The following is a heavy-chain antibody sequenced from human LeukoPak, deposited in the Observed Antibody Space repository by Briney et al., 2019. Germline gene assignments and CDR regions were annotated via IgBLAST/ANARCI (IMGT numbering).Heavy chain of an antibody. CDR1: GGSFSGYY. CDR2: INHSGST. CDR3: ARGDFWSGCYSDY. J-gene: IGHJ4*02. Sequence: SETLSLTCAVYGGSFSGYYWSWIRQPPGKGLEWIGEINHSGSTNYNPSLKSRVTISVDTSKNQFSLKLSSVTAADTAVYYCARGDFWSGCYSDYWGQGTLVTVSS. D-gene: IGHD3-3*01. V-gene: IGHV4-34*01.